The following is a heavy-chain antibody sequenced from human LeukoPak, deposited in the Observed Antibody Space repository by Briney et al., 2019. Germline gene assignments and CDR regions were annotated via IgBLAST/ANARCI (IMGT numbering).Heavy chain of an antibody. CDR2: IYTSGST. J-gene: IGHJ5*02. CDR3: ARDLVAAGVANWFDP. Sequence: SETLSLTCTVSGGSISSYYWSWIRHPAGKGLEWIGRIYTSGSTNYNPSLKSRVTMSVDTSKNQFSLKLSSVTAADTAVYYCARDLVAAGVANWFDPWGQGTLVTVSS. CDR1: GGSISSYY. D-gene: IGHD6-13*01. V-gene: IGHV4-4*07.